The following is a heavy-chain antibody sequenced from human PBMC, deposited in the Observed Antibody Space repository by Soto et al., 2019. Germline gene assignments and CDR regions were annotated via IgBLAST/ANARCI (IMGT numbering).Heavy chain of an antibody. CDR3: ARDSPPVDN. J-gene: IGHJ4*02. CDR2: IYGGNGDT. V-gene: IGHV1-3*01. CDR1: GYFFTSYA. Sequence: ASVKVSCKASGYFFTSYAMHWVRQAPGQWLEWMGRIYGGNGDTKYSQKFQGRVTITVDESTSTAYMELSSLRSDDTAVYYCARDSPPVDNWGQGTLVTVSS.